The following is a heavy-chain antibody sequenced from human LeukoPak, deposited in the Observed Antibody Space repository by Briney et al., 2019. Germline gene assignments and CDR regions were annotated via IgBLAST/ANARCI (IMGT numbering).Heavy chain of an antibody. CDR3: AREDGSQLDY. CDR2: ISSSGSST. V-gene: IGHV3-48*03. CDR1: GFTFSNYE. D-gene: IGHD1-26*01. J-gene: IGHJ4*02. Sequence: GGSLRLSCATSGFTFSNYEMSWVRQTPGKGLEWVSYISSSGSSTYSADSVKGRFTISRDNAKSSLCLQMDSLRAGDTAVYYCAREDGSQLDYWGRGTLVTVSS.